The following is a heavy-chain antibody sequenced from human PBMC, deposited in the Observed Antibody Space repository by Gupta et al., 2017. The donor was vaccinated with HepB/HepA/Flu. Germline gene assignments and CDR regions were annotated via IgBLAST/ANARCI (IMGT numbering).Heavy chain of an antibody. J-gene: IGHJ3*02. V-gene: IGHV3-72*01. CDR1: GLTSSDHY. CDR2: SRNKVKGYTT. Sequence: EVNLVESGGGLVQPGGSLRLSCAVSGLTSSDHYIDWVRQVPGKGLEWIGRSRNKVKGYTTDYAASVKGRFTISRDDSKNSLYLEMNSLKTEDTAVYYRARVNYFDTRGYSLDAFDIWGQGTMVTVSS. CDR3: ARVNYFDTRGYSLDAFDI. D-gene: IGHD3-22*01.